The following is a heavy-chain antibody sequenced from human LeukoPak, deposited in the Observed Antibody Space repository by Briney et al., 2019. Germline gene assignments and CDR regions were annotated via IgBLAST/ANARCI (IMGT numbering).Heavy chain of an antibody. D-gene: IGHD3-22*01. V-gene: IGHV4-34*01. Sequence: PSETLSLTCAVYGGSFSGYYWSWIRQPPGKGLEWIGEINHSGSTNYNPSLKSRVTISVDTSKNQSSLKLSSVTAADTAVYYCARDSSGYYSRPLDYWGQGTLVTVSS. CDR2: INHSGST. CDR1: GGSFSGYY. J-gene: IGHJ4*02. CDR3: ARDSSGYYSRPLDY.